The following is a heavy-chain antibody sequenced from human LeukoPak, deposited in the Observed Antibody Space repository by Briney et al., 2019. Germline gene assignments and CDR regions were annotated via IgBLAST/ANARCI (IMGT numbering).Heavy chain of an antibody. D-gene: IGHD3-16*02. CDR2: IYHSGST. Sequence: KPSETLSLTCAVSGYSISSGYYWGWIRQPPGKGLEWIGSIYHSGSTYYNPSLKSRVTISVDTSKNQFSLKLSSVTAAGTAVYYCARSMVGGVIVIVYWGQGTLVTVSS. CDR3: ARSMVGGVIVIVY. CDR1: GYSISSGYY. V-gene: IGHV4-38-2*01. J-gene: IGHJ4*02.